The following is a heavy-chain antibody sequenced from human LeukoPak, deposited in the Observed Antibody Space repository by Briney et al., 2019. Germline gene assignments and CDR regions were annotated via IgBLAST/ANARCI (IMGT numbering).Heavy chain of an antibody. D-gene: IGHD3-3*01. CDR1: GFTFGDYA. J-gene: IGHJ4*02. Sequence: PGRSLRLSCTASGFTFGDYAMSWVRQAPGKGLEWVGFIRSKAYGGTTEYAASVKGRFTISRDDSKSIAYLQMNSLKTEDTAVYYCTRKITIFGVVTPYFDYWGQGTLVTVSS. CDR3: TRKITIFGVVTPYFDY. V-gene: IGHV3-49*04. CDR2: IRSKAYGGTT.